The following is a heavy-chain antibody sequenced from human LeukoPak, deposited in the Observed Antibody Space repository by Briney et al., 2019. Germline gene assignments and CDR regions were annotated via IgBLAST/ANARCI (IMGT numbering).Heavy chain of an antibody. D-gene: IGHD4-23*01. Sequence: GGSLRLSCAASGFTFSDYWMHWVRQAAGKGLVWVSRINTDGSSTTYADSVKGRFTISRDNAKNTLYLQMNSLRGEDTAVYYCARGGVTAGFDYWGQGTLVTVSS. V-gene: IGHV3-74*01. CDR3: ARGGVTAGFDY. CDR1: GFTFSDYW. J-gene: IGHJ4*02. CDR2: INTDGSST.